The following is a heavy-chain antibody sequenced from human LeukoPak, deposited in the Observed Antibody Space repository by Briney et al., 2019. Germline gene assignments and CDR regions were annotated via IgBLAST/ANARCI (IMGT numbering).Heavy chain of an antibody. V-gene: IGHV3-33*01. CDR2: IWYDGSNK. CDR1: GFTFSSYG. J-gene: IGHJ4*02. D-gene: IGHD5-24*01. CDR3: ARSRDGYSSFDY. Sequence: GGSLRLSCAASGFTFSSYGMHWVRQAPGKGLEWVAVIWYDGSNKYYADSVKGRFTISRDSSKSTLYLQMNSLRAEDTAVYYCARSRDGYSSFDYWGQGTLVTVSS.